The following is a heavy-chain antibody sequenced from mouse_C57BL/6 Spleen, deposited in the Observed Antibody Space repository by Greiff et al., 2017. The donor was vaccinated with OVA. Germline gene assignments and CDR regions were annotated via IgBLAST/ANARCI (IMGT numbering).Heavy chain of an antibody. CDR2: LDPANGNT. CDR1: GFNIKNTY. Sequence: EVKLMESVAELVRPGASVKLSCTASGFNIKNTYMHWVKQRPEQGLEWIGRLDPANGNTKYAPKFPGKATITADTSSNTAYLQLSSLTSEDTAIYYCARSLTTVVARWYFDVWGTGTTVTVSS. J-gene: IGHJ1*03. CDR3: ARSLTTVVARWYFDV. D-gene: IGHD1-1*01. V-gene: IGHV14-3*01.